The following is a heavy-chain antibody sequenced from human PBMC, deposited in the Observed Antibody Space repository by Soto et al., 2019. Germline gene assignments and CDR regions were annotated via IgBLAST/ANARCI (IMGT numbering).Heavy chain of an antibody. V-gene: IGHV4-59*08. D-gene: IGHD6-13*01. CDR1: GVSISSDY. CDR2: TSHTGTT. CDR3: ARPKTIGAAAGKGWFDP. Sequence: SETLSLTCTVSGVSISSDYWTWIRQSPGKGLEWIAYTSHTGTTDYNPSLKSRVTISLDTSKNQFSLKLSSVTAADMAMYYCARPKTIGAAAGKGWFDPWGQGTLVTVSS. J-gene: IGHJ5*02.